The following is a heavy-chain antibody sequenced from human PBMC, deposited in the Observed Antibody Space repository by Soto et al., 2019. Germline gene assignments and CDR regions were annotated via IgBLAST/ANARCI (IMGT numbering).Heavy chain of an antibody. CDR1: GFTFINAW. J-gene: IGHJ4*02. D-gene: IGHD6-19*01. Sequence: EVQLVESGGGLVEPGGSLRLSCAASGFTFINAWMNWVRQAPGKGLEWVGRIKSNTDGGTTDYAAPVKGRFTISRDDSKSTLYLQVNSLKTEDTAVYYCTTDHAYSSGWYSWGQGTLVTVSS. CDR3: TTDHAYSSGWYS. V-gene: IGHV3-15*07. CDR2: IKSNTDGGTT.